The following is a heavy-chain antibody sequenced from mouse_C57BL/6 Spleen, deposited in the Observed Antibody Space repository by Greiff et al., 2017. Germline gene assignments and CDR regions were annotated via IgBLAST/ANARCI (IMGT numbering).Heavy chain of an antibody. Sequence: QVQLQQPGAELVMPGASVKLSCKASGYTFTSYWMHWVKQRPGQGLEWIGEIDPSDSYTNYNQKFKGKSTLTVYKSSSTAYMQLSSLTSEDSAVYYCARPLITTLVAPFAYWGQGTLVTVSA. D-gene: IGHD1-1*01. CDR2: IDPSDSYT. CDR1: GYTFTSYW. J-gene: IGHJ3*01. CDR3: ARPLITTLVAPFAY. V-gene: IGHV1-69*01.